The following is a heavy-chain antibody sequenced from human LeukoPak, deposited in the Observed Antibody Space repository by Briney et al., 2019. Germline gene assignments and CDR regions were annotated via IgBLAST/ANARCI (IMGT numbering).Heavy chain of an antibody. J-gene: IGHJ6*02. CDR3: ARDGHWCSGGSCPYYYYGMDV. CDR1: GFTFSTYG. CDR2: ISYDGSNK. D-gene: IGHD2-15*01. Sequence: GGSLRLSCATSGFTFSTYGMHWVRQAPGKGLEWVAVISYDGSNKYYADSVKGRFTISRDNSKNTLYLQMNSLRAEDTAVYYCARDGHWCSGGSCPYYYYGMDVWGQGTTVTVSS. V-gene: IGHV3-30*03.